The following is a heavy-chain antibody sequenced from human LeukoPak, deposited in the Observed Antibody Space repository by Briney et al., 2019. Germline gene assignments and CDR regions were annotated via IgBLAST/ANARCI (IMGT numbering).Heavy chain of an antibody. CDR3: ATAPYYYGSARSTRRANWFDP. J-gene: IGHJ5*02. CDR1: GYTFTSYG. V-gene: IGHV1-18*01. D-gene: IGHD3-10*01. Sequence: ASVKVSCKASGYTFTSYGISWVRQAPGQGLEWMGWINPNSGGTNYAQKFQGRVTMTEDTSTDTAYMELSSLRSEDTTVYYCATAPYYYGSARSTRRANWFDPWGQGTLVTVSS. CDR2: INPNSGGT.